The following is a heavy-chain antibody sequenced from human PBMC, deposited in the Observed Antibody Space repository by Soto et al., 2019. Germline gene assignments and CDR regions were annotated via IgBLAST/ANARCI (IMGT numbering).Heavy chain of an antibody. Sequence: SVKVSCKASGGTFSSYAISWVRQAPGQGLEWMGGIIPIFGTANYAQKFQGRVTITADESTSTAYMELSSLRSEDTAVYYCASTYSSSWYWFDPWGQGTLVTVSS. V-gene: IGHV1-69*13. CDR1: GGTFSSYA. CDR2: IIPIFGTA. D-gene: IGHD6-13*01. J-gene: IGHJ5*02. CDR3: ASTYSSSWYWFDP.